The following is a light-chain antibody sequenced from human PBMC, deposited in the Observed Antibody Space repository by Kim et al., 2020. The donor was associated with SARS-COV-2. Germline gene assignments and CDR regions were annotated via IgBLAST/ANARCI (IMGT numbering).Light chain of an antibody. CDR1: NIGSKS. CDR3: QVWDSSSDHRV. Sequence: SYELTQPPSVSVAPGKTARITCGGNNIGSKSVRWYQQKPGQAPVLVIYYDSDRPSGIPERFSGSNSGNTATLTISRVEAGDEADYYCQVWDSSSDHRVFGGWTQLTVL. CDR2: YDS. V-gene: IGLV3-21*04. J-gene: IGLJ3*02.